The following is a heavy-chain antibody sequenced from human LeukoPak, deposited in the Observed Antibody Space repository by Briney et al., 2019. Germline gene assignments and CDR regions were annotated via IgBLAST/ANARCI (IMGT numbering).Heavy chain of an antibody. J-gene: IGHJ4*02. V-gene: IGHV1-8*01. Sequence: ASVKVSCKASGYTFSSYDINWVRQAPGQGLEWMGWMNPNSGNAGSVQKFQGRVTMTRDTSISTAYMELSRLRSEDTAVYYSARDLTSRNFDYWGQGTLVTVSS. CDR2: MNPNSGNA. CDR1: GYTFSSYD. D-gene: IGHD4/OR15-4a*01. CDR3: ARDLTSRNFDY.